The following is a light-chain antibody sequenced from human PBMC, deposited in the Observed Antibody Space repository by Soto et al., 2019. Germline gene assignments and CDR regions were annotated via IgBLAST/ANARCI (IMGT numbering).Light chain of an antibody. J-gene: IGLJ7*01. Sequence: QSVLTQPPSVSGAPGQRVTISCTGSSSNIGAGYDVHWYQQLPGTAPKLLIYGNSNRPSGLPDRFSGSKSGTSASLAITGLQAEDEAAYSCQSYARSLSALFGGGTQLPVL. CDR2: GNS. V-gene: IGLV1-40*01. CDR1: SSNIGAGYD. CDR3: QSYARSLSAL.